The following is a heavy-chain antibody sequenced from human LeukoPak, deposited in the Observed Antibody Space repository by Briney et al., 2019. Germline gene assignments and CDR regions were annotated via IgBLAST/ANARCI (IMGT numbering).Heavy chain of an antibody. J-gene: IGHJ4*02. D-gene: IGHD6-19*01. V-gene: IGHV3-30-3*01. Sequence: GGSLRLSCAVSGFPFRVYAMHWFRQAPGKGLQWVAVVSYDGNSKLYADSVKGRLTASRDNSRNTLYLQMNSLRDEDTAMYYCARERTVADETGFDYWGQGTLVTVSS. CDR1: GFPFRVYA. CDR2: VSYDGNSK. CDR3: ARERTVADETGFDY.